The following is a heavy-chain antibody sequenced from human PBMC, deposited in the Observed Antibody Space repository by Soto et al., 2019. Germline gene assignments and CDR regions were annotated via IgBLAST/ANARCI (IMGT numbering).Heavy chain of an antibody. D-gene: IGHD1-7*01. V-gene: IGHV3-48*03. CDR3: ATDRYNRNYGEKYYYSGMDV. J-gene: IGHJ6*02. CDR2: ISSSGYTI. CDR1: GFTFSSDE. Sequence: PGGSLRLSCVASGFTFSSDEMNWVRQAPGKGLEWIAHISSSGYTIYYADSVEGRFTISRDNARNSLFLQMNSLRAEDTALYYCATDRYNRNYGEKYYYSGMDVWGQGTTVTVSS.